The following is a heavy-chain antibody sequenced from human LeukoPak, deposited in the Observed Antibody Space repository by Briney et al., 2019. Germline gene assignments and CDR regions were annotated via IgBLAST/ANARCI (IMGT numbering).Heavy chain of an antibody. D-gene: IGHD2-15*01. Sequence: SESLGLLHTFSGGLIKRWYWRWVRQPPARGRVGVVVLYYRGSPNYNPSLQRRGTLEVDPSKDQFSLRPGSVTAAHTGLDYCGRVPYCSSGSCNYCSNYGMDVWGQGTTVTASS. CDR3: GRVPYCSSGSCNYCSNYGMDV. V-gene: IGHV4-59*12. CDR2: LYYRGSP. J-gene: IGHJ6*02. CDR1: GGLIKRWY.